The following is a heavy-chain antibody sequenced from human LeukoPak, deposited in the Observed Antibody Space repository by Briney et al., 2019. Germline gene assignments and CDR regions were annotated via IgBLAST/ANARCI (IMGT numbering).Heavy chain of an antibody. CDR1: GYTFTGYY. V-gene: IGHV1-2*02. D-gene: IGHD1-26*01. CDR3: AKDLQWELPRGDALDI. J-gene: IGHJ3*02. Sequence: ASVKVSCKASGYTFTGYYMHWVRQAPGQGLEWMGWINPNSGGTNYAQNFQGRVTMTRNTSISTAYMELSRLRSDDTAVYYCAKDLQWELPRGDALDIWGQGTMVTVSS. CDR2: INPNSGGT.